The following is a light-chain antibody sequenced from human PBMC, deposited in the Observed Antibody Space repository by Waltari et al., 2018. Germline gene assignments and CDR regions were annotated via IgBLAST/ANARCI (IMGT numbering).Light chain of an antibody. V-gene: IGLV2-14*03. Sequence: QSALTQPASVSGSPGQSFTLSCTATSRDVGAYNYLPWYQQHPGKAPKVVIFDVSYRPSGVSNRFSGSKSGNTASLTISGLQAEDEADYYCTSYTSSHSLVFGTGTRVTV. CDR3: TSYTSSHSLV. CDR1: SRDVGAYNY. CDR2: DVS. J-gene: IGLJ1*01.